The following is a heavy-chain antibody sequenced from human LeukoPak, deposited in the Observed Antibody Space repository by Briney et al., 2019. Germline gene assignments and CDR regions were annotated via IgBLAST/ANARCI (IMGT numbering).Heavy chain of an antibody. CDR1: GFTFSSYG. J-gene: IGHJ4*02. CDR2: IWYDGSNK. D-gene: IGHD6-13*01. V-gene: IGHV3-33*01. Sequence: QAGGSLRLSCAASGFTFSSYGMHWVRQAPGKGLEWVAVIWYDGSNKYYADSVKGRFTISRDNSKNTLYLQMNSLRAEDTAVYYCARDSRIAAAGPLGYWGQGTLVTVSS. CDR3: ARDSRIAAAGPLGY.